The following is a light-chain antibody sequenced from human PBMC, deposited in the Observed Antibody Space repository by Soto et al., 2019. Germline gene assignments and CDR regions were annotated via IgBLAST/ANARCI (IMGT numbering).Light chain of an antibody. Sequence: SYELTQPSSLSVSPGQTARITCSGDVLAKKYARWFQQKPGQAPVVVIYKDSERPSGIPERFSGYSSGTTVTLTISGAQVEDEADYYCYSAADNNLVFGGGTKLTVL. V-gene: IGLV3-27*01. CDR3: YSAADNNLV. CDR1: VLAKKY. J-gene: IGLJ3*02. CDR2: KDS.